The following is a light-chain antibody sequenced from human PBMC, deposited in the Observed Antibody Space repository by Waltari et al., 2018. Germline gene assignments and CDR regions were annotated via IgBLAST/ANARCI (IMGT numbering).Light chain of an antibody. V-gene: IGKV3-20*01. Sequence: EIVLTQSPGTLSLSPGERVTLSCRASQSVSSSYLAWYQQKPGQAPRLLIYGASSRATGIPDRFSGSGSGTDFTLTISRLGPEDFAVYYCQQYGSSPRTFGQGTKLEIK. CDR3: QQYGSSPRT. CDR2: GAS. CDR1: QSVSSSY. J-gene: IGKJ2*01.